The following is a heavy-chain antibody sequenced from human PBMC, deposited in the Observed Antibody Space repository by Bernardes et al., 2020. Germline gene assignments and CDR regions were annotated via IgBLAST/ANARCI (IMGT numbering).Heavy chain of an antibody. J-gene: IGHJ5*02. Sequence: QNLSLTFAISGDSVSSNSAAWNWIRQSPSRGLEWLGRTYYRSKWYNDYAVSVKSRITINPDTSKNQFSLQLNSVTPEDTAVYYCARAELDYGDGYNWFDPWGQGTLVTVSS. D-gene: IGHD4-17*01. CDR3: ARAELDYGDGYNWFDP. V-gene: IGHV6-1*01. CDR1: GDSVSSNSAA. CDR2: TYYRSKWYN.